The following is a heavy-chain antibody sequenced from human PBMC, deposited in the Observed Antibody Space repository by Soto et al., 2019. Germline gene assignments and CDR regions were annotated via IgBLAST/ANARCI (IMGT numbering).Heavy chain of an antibody. CDR2: IYHSGST. J-gene: IGHJ6*02. CDR3: ARLAPIAAADGMDV. D-gene: IGHD6-13*01. CDR1: GYSISSGYY. Sequence: SETLSLTCAVSGYSISSGYYWGWIRQSPGKGLEWIGSIYHSGSTYYNPSLKSRVIISVDTSKNQFSLKLSSVTAADTAVYCCARLAPIAAADGMDVWGQGTTVTVSS. V-gene: IGHV4-38-2*01.